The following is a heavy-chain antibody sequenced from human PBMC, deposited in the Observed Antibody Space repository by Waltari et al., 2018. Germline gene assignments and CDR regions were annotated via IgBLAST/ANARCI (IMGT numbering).Heavy chain of an antibody. V-gene: IGHV3-48*01. J-gene: IGHJ6*02. Sequence: EVQLVESGGGLVQPGGSLRLSCAAPGFTFSSDSMNWVRQAPGKGLEWVSYISSSSSTIYYADSVKGRFTISRDNAKNSLYLQMNSLRAEDTAVYYCARSDYGDYSMDVWGQGTTVTVSS. CDR1: GFTFSSDS. CDR3: ARSDYGDYSMDV. D-gene: IGHD4-17*01. CDR2: ISSSSSTI.